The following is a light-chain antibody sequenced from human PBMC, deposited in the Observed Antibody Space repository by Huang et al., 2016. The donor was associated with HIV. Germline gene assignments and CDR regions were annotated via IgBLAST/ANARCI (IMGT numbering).Light chain of an antibody. J-gene: IGKJ4*01. Sequence: EIVMTQSPATLSVSAGERATLSCRASQSVSSNLAWYQQKPGQAPRRLIYGASTRVTGIPARFSGSGSGTEFTLTISSRQSEDFAVYYCQQYNNWPLTFGGGTTVEIK. CDR1: QSVSSN. CDR2: GAS. CDR3: QQYNNWPLT. V-gene: IGKV3-15*01.